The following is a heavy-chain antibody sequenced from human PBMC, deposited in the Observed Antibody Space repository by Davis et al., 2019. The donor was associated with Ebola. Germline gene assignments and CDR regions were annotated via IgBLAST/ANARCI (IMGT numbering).Heavy chain of an antibody. V-gene: IGHV1-69*13. Sequence: ASSVKVSCKASGGTFSSYAISWVRQAPGQGLEWMGGIIPIFGTANYAQKFQGRVTITADESTSTAYMELSSLRSEDTAVYYCARNNWGSVNFDYRGQGTLVTVSS. CDR2: IIPIFGTA. D-gene: IGHD7-27*01. J-gene: IGHJ4*02. CDR1: GGTFSSYA. CDR3: ARNNWGSVNFDY.